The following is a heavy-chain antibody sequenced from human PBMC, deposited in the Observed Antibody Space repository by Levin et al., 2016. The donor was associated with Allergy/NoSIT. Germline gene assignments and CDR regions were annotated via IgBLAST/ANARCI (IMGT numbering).Heavy chain of an antibody. Sequence: WIRQPPGKGLEWVSSISSSSSYIYYADSVKGRFTISRDNAKNSLYLQMNSLRAEDTALYYCARAGGIGMDVWGQGTTVTVSS. CDR2: ISSSSSYI. D-gene: IGHD3-16*01. CDR3: ARAGGIGMDV. V-gene: IGHV3-21*04. J-gene: IGHJ6*02.